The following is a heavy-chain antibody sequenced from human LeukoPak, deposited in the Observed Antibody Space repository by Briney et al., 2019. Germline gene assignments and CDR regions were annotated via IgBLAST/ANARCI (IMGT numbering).Heavy chain of an antibody. D-gene: IGHD5-24*01. CDR1: GFTFSSYA. J-gene: IGHJ4*02. Sequence: GGSLRLSCAASGFTFSSYAMTWVRQAPGKGLEWVSTISGGADRTYSAASVEGRFTISRDNSKNTLYLQMYSLRAEDTAVYHCAKPVEMATPYYFDYWGQGTLVTVSS. CDR3: AKPVEMATPYYFDY. CDR2: ISGGADRT. V-gene: IGHV3-23*01.